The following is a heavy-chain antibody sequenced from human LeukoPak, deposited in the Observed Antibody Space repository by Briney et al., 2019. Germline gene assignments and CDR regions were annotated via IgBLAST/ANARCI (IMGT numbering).Heavy chain of an antibody. CDR3: ARRKLWSGRGGRFDP. Sequence: SEALSLTCAVYGGSFSGYYWSWIRQPPGKGLEWIGEINHSGSTNYNPSLKSRVTISVDTSKNQFSLKLSSVTAADTAVYYCARRKLWSGRGGRFDPWGQGTLVTVSS. CDR1: GGSFSGYY. CDR2: INHSGST. J-gene: IGHJ5*02. V-gene: IGHV4-34*01. D-gene: IGHD5-18*01.